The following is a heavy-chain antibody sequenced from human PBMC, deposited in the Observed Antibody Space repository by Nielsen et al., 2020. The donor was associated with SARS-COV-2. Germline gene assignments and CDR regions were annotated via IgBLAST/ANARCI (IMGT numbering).Heavy chain of an antibody. CDR2: ISNTWST. Sequence: SETLSLTCTVSGGSISSYYWSWIRQPPGKGLEWIGYISNTWSTNYNPSLQSRVTISVDTSKNQFSLKLSSVTAADTAVYYCARDHGYNYAYGHYYYGMDVWGQGTTVTVSS. V-gene: IGHV4-59*01. CDR3: ARDHGYNYAYGHYYYGMDV. CDR1: GGSISSYY. D-gene: IGHD5-24*01. J-gene: IGHJ6*02.